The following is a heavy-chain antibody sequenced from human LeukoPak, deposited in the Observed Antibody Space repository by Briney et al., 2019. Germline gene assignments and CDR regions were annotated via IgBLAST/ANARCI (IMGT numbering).Heavy chain of an antibody. J-gene: IGHJ4*02. CDR2: IYYSGST. CDR3: ARVPQGQWLHVDY. V-gene: IGHV4-61*01. D-gene: IGHD5-12*01. Sequence: SETLSLTCTVSGGSISSSYYYWSWIRQPPGKGLEWIGYIYYSGSTNYNPSLKSRVTISVDTSKNQFSLKLSSVTAADTAVYYCARVPQGQWLHVDYWGQGTLVTVSS. CDR1: GGSISSSYYY.